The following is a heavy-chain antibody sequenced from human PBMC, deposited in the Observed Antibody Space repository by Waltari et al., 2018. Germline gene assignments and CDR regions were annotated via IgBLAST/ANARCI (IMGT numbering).Heavy chain of an antibody. CDR2: IYYSGST. Sequence: QVQLQESGPGLVKPSETLSLTCTVSGGSISSYYWSWIRQPPGKGLEWIGYIYYSGSTNYNPSLKSLVTISVDTSKNQFSLKLSSVTAADTAVYYCARYTYYDFWSGYYTGNFDYWGQGTLVTVSS. CDR1: GGSISSYY. J-gene: IGHJ4*02. V-gene: IGHV4-59*12. D-gene: IGHD3-3*01. CDR3: ARYTYYDFWSGYYTGNFDY.